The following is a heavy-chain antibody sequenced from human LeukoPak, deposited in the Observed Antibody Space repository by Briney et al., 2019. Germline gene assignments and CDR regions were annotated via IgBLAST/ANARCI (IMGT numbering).Heavy chain of an antibody. D-gene: IGHD2-15*01. Sequence: GGSLRLSCAASGFAFSSYGMHWVRQAPGKGLEWVAVISYDGSNKYYADSVKGRFTISRDNSKNTLYPQMNSLRAEDTAVYYCAKDEGPVVVAANDAFDIWGQGTMVTVSS. CDR3: AKDEGPVVVAANDAFDI. V-gene: IGHV3-30*18. CDR2: ISYDGSNK. CDR1: GFAFSSYG. J-gene: IGHJ3*02.